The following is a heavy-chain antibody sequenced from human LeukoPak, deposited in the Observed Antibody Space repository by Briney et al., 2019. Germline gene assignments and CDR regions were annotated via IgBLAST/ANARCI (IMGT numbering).Heavy chain of an antibody. J-gene: IGHJ6*03. CDR2: IYYSGST. CDR1: GGSISGGGYS. Sequence: PSETLSLTCAVSGGSISGGGYSWSWIRQPPGKGLEWIGYIYYSGSTYYNPSLKSRVTISVDTSKNQFSLKLSSVTAADTAVYYCARLGGRPRTSKVEVFDYYYYYMDVWGKGTTVTVSS. D-gene: IGHD1-1*01. CDR3: ARLGGRPRTSKVEVFDYYYYYMDV. V-gene: IGHV4-30-4*07.